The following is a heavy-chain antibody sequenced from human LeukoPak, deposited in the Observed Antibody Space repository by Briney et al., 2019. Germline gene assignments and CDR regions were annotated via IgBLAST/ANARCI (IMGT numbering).Heavy chain of an antibody. D-gene: IGHD6-19*01. CDR2: INSDGSST. Sequence: PGGSLRLSCAASGFTFSSYWMHWVRQAPGKGLVWVSRINSDGSSTSYADSVKGRFTISRDNAKNTLYLQMNSLRAEDTAVYYCAKGTSGWGDSYYYHYMDVWGKGTTVTVSS. J-gene: IGHJ6*03. CDR3: AKGTSGWGDSYYYHYMDV. CDR1: GFTFSSYW. V-gene: IGHV3-74*01.